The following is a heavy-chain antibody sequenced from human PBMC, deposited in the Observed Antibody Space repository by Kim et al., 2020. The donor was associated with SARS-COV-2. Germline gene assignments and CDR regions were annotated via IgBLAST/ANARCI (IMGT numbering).Heavy chain of an antibody. CDR1: GFSVSNYY. D-gene: IGHD5-18*01. Sequence: GGSLRLSCAASGFSVSNYYMSWVRQAPGKGLEWISVIWIGGNTHYADSVKGRFTISRDNSKNAVVLQMNSLRAEDTAVYYCARDQVDGYWSWGQGTLVTVSS. J-gene: IGHJ5*02. V-gene: IGHV3-66*01. CDR3: ARDQVDGYWS. CDR2: IWIGGNT.